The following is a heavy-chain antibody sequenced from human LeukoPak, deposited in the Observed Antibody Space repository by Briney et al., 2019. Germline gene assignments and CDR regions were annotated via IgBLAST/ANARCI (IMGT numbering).Heavy chain of an antibody. CDR2: INSDGSSK. CDR1: GFTFSSYW. Sequence: TVGSLRLSCAASGFTFSSYWMHWVRQAPGKGLVWVSRINSDGSSKSYADFVKGRFTISRDNAKNTLYLQMNSLRAEDTAVYYCARAGVTYYYDSTFDYWGQGTLVTVPS. CDR3: ARAGVTYYYDSTFDY. D-gene: IGHD3-22*01. J-gene: IGHJ4*02. V-gene: IGHV3-74*01.